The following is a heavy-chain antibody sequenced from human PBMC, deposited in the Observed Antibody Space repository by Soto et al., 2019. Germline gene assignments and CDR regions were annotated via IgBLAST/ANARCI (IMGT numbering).Heavy chain of an antibody. V-gene: IGHV1-69*13. D-gene: IGHD3-22*01. CDR1: GGTFSSYA. J-gene: IGHJ6*02. Sequence: ASVKVSCKASGGTFSSYAISWVRQAPGQGLEWMGGIIPIFGTANYAQKFQGRVTITADESTSTAYMELSSLRSEDTAVYYCARGYDSSGYYRYYYYYGMDVWGQGTTVTVSS. CDR3: ARGYDSSGYYRYYYYYGMDV. CDR2: IIPIFGTA.